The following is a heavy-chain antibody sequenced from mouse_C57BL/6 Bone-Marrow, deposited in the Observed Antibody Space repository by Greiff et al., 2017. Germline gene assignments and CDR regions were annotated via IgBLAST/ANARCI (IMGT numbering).Heavy chain of an antibody. CDR2: ISSGGSYT. Sequence: EVKLVESGGDLVKPGGSLKLSCAASGFTFSSYGMSWVRQTPDKRLEWVATISSGGSYTYYPDSVKGRFTISRDNAKTTLYLQMSSLKSEDTAMYYCARLAGTYFDYWGQGTTLTVSS. D-gene: IGHD4-1*01. CDR3: ARLAGTYFDY. J-gene: IGHJ2*01. CDR1: GFTFSSYG. V-gene: IGHV5-6*01.